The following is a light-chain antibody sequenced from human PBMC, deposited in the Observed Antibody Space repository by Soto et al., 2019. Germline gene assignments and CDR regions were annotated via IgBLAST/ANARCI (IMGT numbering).Light chain of an antibody. CDR2: AAS. Sequence: AIQMTQSPSSLSASVGDRVTITCRASQGLRNDLGWYQQKPGKAPKLLIYAASTLQSGVPSRFSGSGSGTEFTLTISSLQPEDSATDSCIPDFYTPRTFGQRTKVDIK. CDR1: QGLRND. V-gene: IGKV1-6*01. J-gene: IGKJ1*01. CDR3: IPDFYTPRT.